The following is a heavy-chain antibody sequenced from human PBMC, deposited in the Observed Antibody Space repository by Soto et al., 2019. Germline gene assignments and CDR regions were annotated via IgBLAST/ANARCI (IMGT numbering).Heavy chain of an antibody. J-gene: IGHJ3*01. CDR2: MNPNSGNT. V-gene: IGHV1-8*01. D-gene: IGHD2-15*01. CDR3: ARERGGGAFDL. CDR1: GYTFTSYD. Sequence: QVQLVQSGAEVKKPGASVKVSCKASGYTFTSYDINWVRQATGQGLEWMGWMNPNSGNTAYAQKVQGRVTMTRNTSISTAYRELSSLRSEDKALYDWARERGGGAFDLWGQGTMVTVSS.